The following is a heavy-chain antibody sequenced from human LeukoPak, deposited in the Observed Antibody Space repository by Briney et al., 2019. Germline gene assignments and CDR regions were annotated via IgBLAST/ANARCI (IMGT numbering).Heavy chain of an antibody. J-gene: IGHJ4*02. D-gene: IGHD6-13*01. CDR2: ISGSGGST. V-gene: IGHV3-23*01. Sequence: GGSLRLSCTASGFTFSSYGMSWVRQAPGKGLEWVSAISGSGGSTYYADSVKGRFTISRDNSKNTLYLQMNSLRAEDTAVYYCARAQSYSSSWADYWGQGTLVTVSS. CDR3: ARAQSYSSSWADY. CDR1: GFTFSSYG.